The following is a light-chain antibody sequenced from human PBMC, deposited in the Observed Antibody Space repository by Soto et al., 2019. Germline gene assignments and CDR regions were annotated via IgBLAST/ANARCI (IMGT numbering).Light chain of an antibody. CDR1: SSDVGGYNF. V-gene: IGLV2-14*01. Sequence: QSVLTQPASVSGSPGQSITISCTGTSSDVGGYNFVSWYQHHPGKVPKLMLYEVSNRPSGVSSRFSGSKSGNTASLTISGPQAEDEADYYCSSYTTTNTLVFGTGTKVTVL. CDR2: EVS. CDR3: SSYTTTNTLV. J-gene: IGLJ1*01.